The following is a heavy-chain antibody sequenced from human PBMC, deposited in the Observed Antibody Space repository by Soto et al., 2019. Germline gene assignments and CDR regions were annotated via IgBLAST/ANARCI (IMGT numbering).Heavy chain of an antibody. CDR3: ARAPGDYCNYGGPFRDIYGTDD. D-gene: IGHD4-4*01. Sequence: GGSLRLSCAASEFIFTSFCMAWVRQAPGKGLEWVANINQGGTAKYYVDSVKGRFAISRDNAGNSLYLQMNKLRAEDTAVYYCARAPGDYCNYGGPFRDIYGTDDWDQGAMVTVSS. CDR1: EFIFTSFC. CDR2: INQGGTAK. J-gene: IGHJ6*02. V-gene: IGHV3-7*04.